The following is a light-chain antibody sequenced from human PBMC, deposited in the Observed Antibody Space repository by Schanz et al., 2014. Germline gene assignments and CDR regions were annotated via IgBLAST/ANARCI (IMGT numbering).Light chain of an antibody. CDR1: QSISSW. V-gene: IGKV1-5*03. Sequence: DIQMTQSPSTLSASVGDRVTITCRASQSISSWLAWYQQKPGKAPKLLIYKASSLESGVPLRFSGSGSGTEFTLTISSLQPDDFATYYCQQYRTYPLTFGGGTEVEI. CDR2: KAS. CDR3: QQYRTYPLT. J-gene: IGKJ4*01.